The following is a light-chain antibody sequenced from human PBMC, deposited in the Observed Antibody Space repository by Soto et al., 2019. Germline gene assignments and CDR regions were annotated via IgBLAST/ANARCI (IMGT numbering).Light chain of an antibody. J-gene: IGLJ2*01. Sequence: QSALTQPASVSGSPGQSITVSCTGTSRDIGSTKYVSWYQQHPGKAPKLIIYDVSDRPSGVSNRFSGSKSGNSASLTISGLQAEDEADYYCSSSTTTSTRIFGGGTKVTVL. CDR3: SSSTTTSTRI. CDR2: DVS. CDR1: SRDIGSTKY. V-gene: IGLV2-14*03.